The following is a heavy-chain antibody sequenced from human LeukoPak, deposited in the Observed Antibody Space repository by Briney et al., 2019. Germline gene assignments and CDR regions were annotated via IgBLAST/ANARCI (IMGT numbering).Heavy chain of an antibody. CDR1: GFTFSDYY. D-gene: IGHD5-24*01. CDR3: AKEMATIHY. V-gene: IGHV3-11*01. CDR2: ISSSGSSI. J-gene: IGHJ4*02. Sequence: GGSLRLSCAASGFTFSDYYMSWIRQAPGKGLEWVSYISSSGSSIYYADSVKGRFTISRDNSKNTLYLQMNSLRAEDTAVYYCAKEMATIHYWGQGTLVTVSS.